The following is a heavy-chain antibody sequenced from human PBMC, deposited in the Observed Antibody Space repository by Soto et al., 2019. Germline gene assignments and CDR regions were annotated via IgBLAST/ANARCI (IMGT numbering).Heavy chain of an antibody. CDR1: GVSITNTSYY. Sequence: QLQLQESGPGLVKPSETLSLTCTVSGVSITNTSYYWGWIRQPPGKGLEWIGTIYFSGSTFYNPSLKSRLTISVDTSKNQFSLRLSSVTAADTAVYYCARHGSYWGQGTLFAVSS. CDR3: ARHGSY. V-gene: IGHV4-39*01. J-gene: IGHJ4*02. CDR2: IYFSGST.